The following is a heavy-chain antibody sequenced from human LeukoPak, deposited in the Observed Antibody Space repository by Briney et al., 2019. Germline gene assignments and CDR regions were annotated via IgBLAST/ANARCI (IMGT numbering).Heavy chain of an antibody. Sequence: ASVKVSCKASGYTFTSYDINWVRQATGQGLEWMGWMNPNSGNTGYAQKFQGRVTMTRNTSTSTAYMELSSLRSEDTAVYYCATTKQAAAVPCYYYMDVWGKGTTVTVSS. CDR2: MNPNSGNT. V-gene: IGHV1-8*01. J-gene: IGHJ6*03. CDR3: ATTKQAAAVPCYYYMDV. D-gene: IGHD6-13*01. CDR1: GYTFTSYD.